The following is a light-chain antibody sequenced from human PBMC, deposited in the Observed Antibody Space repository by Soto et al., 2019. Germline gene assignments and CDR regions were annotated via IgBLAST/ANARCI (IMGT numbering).Light chain of an antibody. Sequence: QSVLTQPRSASGSPGQSVTISCTGTRXDIGAYEFVSWYQHHPGKAPKLIIYEVVQRPSGVPDRFSGSKSGNTASLTVSGLQAADEADYYCKSYDGSNTYVFGTGTKV. CDR2: EVV. CDR3: KSYDGSNTYV. J-gene: IGLJ1*01. CDR1: RXDIGAYEF. V-gene: IGLV2-8*01.